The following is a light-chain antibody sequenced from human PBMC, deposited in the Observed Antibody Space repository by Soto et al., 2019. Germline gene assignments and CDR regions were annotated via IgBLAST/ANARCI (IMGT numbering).Light chain of an antibody. CDR1: QSISSW. V-gene: IGKV1-5*01. J-gene: IGKJ1*01. CDR2: DAS. Sequence: DIQMTQSPSTLSASVGDRVTITCRASQSISSWLAWYQQKSGKAPKFLIYDASSLESGVPSRFSGSGSGTEFTLTISTLQPDDFATYYCQQYNSYPWTFGQGTKVDIK. CDR3: QQYNSYPWT.